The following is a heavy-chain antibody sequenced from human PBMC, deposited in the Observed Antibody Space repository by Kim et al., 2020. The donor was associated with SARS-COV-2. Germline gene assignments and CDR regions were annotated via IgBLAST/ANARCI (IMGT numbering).Heavy chain of an antibody. CDR2: IYYSGST. D-gene: IGHD3-10*01. CDR3: AREALLLSPSAAFDI. CDR1: GGSISSGDYY. J-gene: IGHJ3*02. V-gene: IGHV4-30-4*01. Sequence: SETLSLTCTVSGGSISSGDYYWSWIRQPPGKGLEWIGYIYYSGSTYYNPSLKSRVTISVDTSTNQFSLKLSSVTAADTAVYYCAREALLLSPSAAFDIWGQGTMVTVSS.